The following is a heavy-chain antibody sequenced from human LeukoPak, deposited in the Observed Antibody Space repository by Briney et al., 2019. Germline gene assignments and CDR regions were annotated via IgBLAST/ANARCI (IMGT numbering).Heavy chain of an antibody. CDR1: GDSVSTNSAA. CDR2: TYYRSKWSN. Sequence: SQTLSLTCAISGDSVSTNSAAWNWIRQSPSRGLEWLGRTYYRSKWSNDYALSVKSRIIINPDTSKNQFSLHLNSVTPEDTAVYYCARDLLLWFGEKEGPTNIYYYYYGMDVWGQGTTVTVSS. V-gene: IGHV6-1*01. CDR3: ARDLLLWFGEKEGPTNIYYYYYGMDV. J-gene: IGHJ6*02. D-gene: IGHD3-10*01.